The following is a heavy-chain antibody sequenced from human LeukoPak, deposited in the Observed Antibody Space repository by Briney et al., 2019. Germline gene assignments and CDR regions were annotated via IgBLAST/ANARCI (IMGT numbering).Heavy chain of an antibody. D-gene: IGHD4-11*01. J-gene: IGHJ6*02. CDR1: GGSFSGYY. CDR2: INHSGST. V-gene: IGHV4-34*01. CDR3: ARASRQTRLYYGTDV. Sequence: TTSETLSLTCAVYGGSFSGYYWSWIRQPPGKGLEWIGEINHSGSTNYNPSLKSRVTISVDTSKNQFSLKLSSVTAADTAVYYCARASRQTRLYYGTDVWGQGTTVTVSS.